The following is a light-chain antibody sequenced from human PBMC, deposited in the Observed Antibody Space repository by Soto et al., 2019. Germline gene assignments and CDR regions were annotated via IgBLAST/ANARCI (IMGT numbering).Light chain of an antibody. CDR1: QSVSSY. J-gene: IGKJ4*01. CDR2: GAS. V-gene: IGKV3-20*01. Sequence: IVLTQSPAPLSLSPGERATLSCRASQSVSSYLAWYQQKPGQAPRLLIYGASSRATGIPDRFSGSGSGTDCTLTISRLEPEDVAVYYCQQYGSSPLTFGGGTKVDIK. CDR3: QQYGSSPLT.